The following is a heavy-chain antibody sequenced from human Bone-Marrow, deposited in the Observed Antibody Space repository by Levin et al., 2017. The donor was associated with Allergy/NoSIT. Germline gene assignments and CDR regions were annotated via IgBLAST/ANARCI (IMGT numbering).Heavy chain of an antibody. Sequence: KAGGSLRLSCTVSGGSITSRSHYWGWIRQPPGKGLEWIGSFYHGESTSYNPSLKSRVTFSVDTSKNQLSLKMTSVTAADAAVYYCARLERSGCGGDCSVYWGQGTLVAVSS. V-gene: IGHV4-39*01. CDR2: FYHGEST. CDR3: ARLERSGCGGDCSVY. J-gene: IGHJ4*02. D-gene: IGHD2-21*02. CDR1: GGSITSRSHY.